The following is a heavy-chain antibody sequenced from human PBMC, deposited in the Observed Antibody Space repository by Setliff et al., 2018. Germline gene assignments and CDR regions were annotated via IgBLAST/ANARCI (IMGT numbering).Heavy chain of an antibody. CDR1: GFTFSSYS. CDR3: STKGVPGT. J-gene: IGHJ4*02. V-gene: IGHV3-48*04. Sequence: GGSLRLSCAASGFTFSSYSMNWVRQAPGKGLEWVSYISSYSSTIYYADSVKGRFTISRDDGKNSLYLQMNSLRAEDTAVYYCSTKGVPGTGGQGTRVTVSS. CDR2: ISSYSSTI. D-gene: IGHD1-1*01.